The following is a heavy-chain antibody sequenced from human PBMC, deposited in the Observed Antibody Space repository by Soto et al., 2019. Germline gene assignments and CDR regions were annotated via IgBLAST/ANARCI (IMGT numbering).Heavy chain of an antibody. Sequence: ASVKVSCKASGYTFTSYAMHWVRQAPGQRLEWMGWINAGNGNTKYSQKFQGRVTITRDTSASTAYMELSSLRSEDTAVYYCATPRSYSFYFDYWGQGTLVTVSS. CDR2: INAGNGNT. J-gene: IGHJ4*02. CDR1: GYTFTSYA. V-gene: IGHV1-3*01. CDR3: ATPRSYSFYFDY. D-gene: IGHD4-4*01.